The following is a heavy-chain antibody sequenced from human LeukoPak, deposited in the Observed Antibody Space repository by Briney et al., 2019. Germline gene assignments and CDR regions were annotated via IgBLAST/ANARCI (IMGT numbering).Heavy chain of an antibody. Sequence: GGSLRLSCATSGFSFSSHGMNWVRQAPGKGLEWVSSITGSSTSIEHADSVKGRFAISRDNAKNSLFLQMDSLRVDDTAVYYCAKDEGYGDYRHLFDSWGQGTLVTVSS. CDR1: GFSFSSHG. D-gene: IGHD4-17*01. J-gene: IGHJ4*02. V-gene: IGHV3-21*01. CDR2: ITGSSTSI. CDR3: AKDEGYGDYRHLFDS.